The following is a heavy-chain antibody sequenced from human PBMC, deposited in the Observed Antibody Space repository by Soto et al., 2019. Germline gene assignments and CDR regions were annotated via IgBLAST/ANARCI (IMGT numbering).Heavy chain of an antibody. J-gene: IGHJ5*02. D-gene: IGHD3-10*01. CDR3: ARQGSGSNWLDP. V-gene: IGHV1-2*02. Sequence: ASVKVSCKASGYIFTVCYMHCVRQAPGQGLEWMGWINPNSGGTNYAQKFQGRVTMTRDTSIRTAYMELSRLRSDDTAVYYCARQGSGSNWLDPWGQGTLVTVSS. CDR2: INPNSGGT. CDR1: GYIFTVCY.